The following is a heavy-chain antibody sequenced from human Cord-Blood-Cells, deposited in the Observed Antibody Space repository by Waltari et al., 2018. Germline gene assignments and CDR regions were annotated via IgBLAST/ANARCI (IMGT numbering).Heavy chain of an antibody. J-gene: IGHJ5*02. CDR2: FNHSGST. CDR1: GGSFSGYY. Sequence: QVQLQQWGAGLLKPSETLSLTCAVYGGSFSGYYWSWIRQPPGKGLEWIGEFNHSGSTNYNPSLKSQVTISVGTSKNQFSLKLSSVTAADTAVYYCAREQDIVVVPAANWFDPWGQGTLVTVSS. D-gene: IGHD2-2*01. V-gene: IGHV4-34*01. CDR3: AREQDIVVVPAANWFDP.